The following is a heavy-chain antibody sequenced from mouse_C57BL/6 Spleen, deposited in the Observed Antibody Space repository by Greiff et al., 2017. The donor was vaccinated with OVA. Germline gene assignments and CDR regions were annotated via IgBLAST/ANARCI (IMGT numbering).Heavy chain of an antibody. V-gene: IGHV5-16*01. CDR1: GFTFSDYY. CDR2: INYDGSST. D-gene: IGHD1-1*01. CDR3: AREEGTTVGFAY. J-gene: IGHJ3*01. Sequence: EVNVVESEGGLVQPGSSMKLSCTASGFTFSDYYMAWVRQVPEKGLEWVANINYDGSSTYYLDSLKSRFIISRDNAKNSLYLQMSSLKSEDTATYYCAREEGTTVGFAYWGQGTLVTVSA.